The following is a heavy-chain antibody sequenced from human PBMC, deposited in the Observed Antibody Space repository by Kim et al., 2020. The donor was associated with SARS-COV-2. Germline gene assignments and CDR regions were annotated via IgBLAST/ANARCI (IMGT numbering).Heavy chain of an antibody. D-gene: IGHD3-22*01. J-gene: IGHJ4*02. CDR3: ARSPLYYYDSSGYFDY. Sequence: YVKGIFTISRDNSKNTLYLQMNSLRAEDTAVYYCARSPLYYYDSSGYFDYWGQGTLVTVSS. V-gene: IGHV3-66*01.